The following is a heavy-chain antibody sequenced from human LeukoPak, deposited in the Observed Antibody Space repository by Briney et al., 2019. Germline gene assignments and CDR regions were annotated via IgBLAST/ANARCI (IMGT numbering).Heavy chain of an antibody. CDR3: ARGLVDYF. J-gene: IGHJ4*02. CDR1: GFTFDIYS. D-gene: IGHD2/OR15-2a*01. Sequence: PGGSLRLSCAASGFTFDIYSMNWVRQAPGKGLEWVSSISSTSTYKYYADSVKGRFTISRDSATNSLYLQMNSLRAEDTAAYYCARGLVDYFGGQGTLVTVSS. V-gene: IGHV3-21*01. CDR2: ISSTSTYK.